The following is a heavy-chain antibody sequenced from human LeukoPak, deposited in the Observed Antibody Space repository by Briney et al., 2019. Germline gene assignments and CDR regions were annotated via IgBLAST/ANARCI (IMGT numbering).Heavy chain of an antibody. V-gene: IGHV3-23*01. CDR3: ARSRKQQLVQNYFDS. D-gene: IGHD6-13*01. J-gene: IGHJ4*02. Sequence: GGSLRLSCAASGFTFSSHWMHWVRQAPEKGLEWVAGISGSGSSTNYADAVKGRFTISRDNSKDTVYLQLSSLNSEDTAVYYCARSRKQQLVQNYFDSWGQGTLVTVSS. CDR2: ISGSGSST. CDR1: GFTFSSHW.